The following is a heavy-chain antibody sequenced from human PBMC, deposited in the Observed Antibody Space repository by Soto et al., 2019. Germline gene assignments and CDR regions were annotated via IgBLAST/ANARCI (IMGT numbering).Heavy chain of an antibody. CDR1: GYTFTSYT. D-gene: IGHD3-10*01. V-gene: IGHV1-3*01. J-gene: IGHJ6*02. Sequence: QVQLVQSGAEVKKPGASVKVSCKASGYTFTSYTMHWVRQAPGQRLEWMGWINAGNGNTKYSQKFQGRVTITRDTAASKAYTEVSSLRSEDTAVYYWARDPPPRIRGVIIDYYYGMDVWGQGTTVTVSS. CDR3: ARDPPPRIRGVIIDYYYGMDV. CDR2: INAGNGNT.